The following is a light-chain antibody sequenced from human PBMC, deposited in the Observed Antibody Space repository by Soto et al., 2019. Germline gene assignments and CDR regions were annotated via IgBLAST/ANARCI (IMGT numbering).Light chain of an antibody. CDR2: GAS. V-gene: IGKV3-20*01. J-gene: IGKJ1*01. Sequence: EIVMTQSPATLSVSPGERATLSFRASESISSHLAWYQQKPGQAPRLLIYGASNRATGIPDRFSGSGSGTDFTLTISRLEPEDFAVYYCQQYGSSGTFGQGTKVDIK. CDR3: QQYGSSGT. CDR1: ESISSH.